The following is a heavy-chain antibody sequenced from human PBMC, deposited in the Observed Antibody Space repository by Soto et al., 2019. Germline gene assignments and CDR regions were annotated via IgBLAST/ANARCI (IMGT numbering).Heavy chain of an antibody. D-gene: IGHD6-19*01. J-gene: IGHJ4*02. CDR2: INSDGSST. V-gene: IGHV3-74*01. Sequence: GSLRLTCAASGXTFSSYGMHWVRQAPGKGLVWVSRINSDGSSTSYADYVKGRFTISRDNAKNTLYLQMNSLRAEDTAVYYCARVGWYYFDYWGQGTLATVSS. CDR1: GXTFSSYG. CDR3: ARVGWYYFDY.